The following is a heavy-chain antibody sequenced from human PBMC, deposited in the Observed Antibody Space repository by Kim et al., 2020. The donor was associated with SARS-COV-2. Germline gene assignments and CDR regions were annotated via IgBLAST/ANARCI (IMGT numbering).Heavy chain of an antibody. Sequence: SETLSLTCAVYGGSFSGYYWSWIRQPPGKGLEWIGEINHSGSTNYNPSLKSRVTISVDTSKNQFSLKLSSVTAADTAVYYCARGRITMIVVVRSTRGYY. V-gene: IGHV4-34*01. J-gene: IGHJ4*01. CDR2: INHSGST. CDR3: ARGRITMIVVVRSTRGYY. CDR1: GGSFSGYY. D-gene: IGHD3-22*01.